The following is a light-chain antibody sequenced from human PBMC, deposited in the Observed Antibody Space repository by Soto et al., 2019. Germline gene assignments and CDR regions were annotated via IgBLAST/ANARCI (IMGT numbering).Light chain of an antibody. CDR3: QLYYSYPHT. CDR2: AAS. J-gene: IGKJ4*01. Sequence: RMTQSPSSFSASTGDRVTITCQASQGISSYLAWYQQKPGKAPKLLIYAASTLQSGVPSRFSGSGSGTDCTLTISCLQSEDFATYYCQLYYSYPHTFSGGTKVDIK. CDR1: QGISSY. V-gene: IGKV1-8*01.